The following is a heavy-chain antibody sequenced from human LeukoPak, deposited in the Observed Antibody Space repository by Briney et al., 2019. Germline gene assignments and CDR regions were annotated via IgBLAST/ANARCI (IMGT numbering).Heavy chain of an antibody. D-gene: IGHD3-22*01. Sequence: ASVTVSCKASGYTFTNYYVHWVRQAPGQGLEWMGIIKPSGGGTNYALNFQGRVTITRDTSTSTAYMDLSGLRSEDTAVYYCARDHFDSSGYYYLLGFFDHLGQRALLALSS. CDR3: ARDHFDSSGYYYLLGFFDH. V-gene: IGHV1-46*01. J-gene: IGHJ1*01. CDR2: IKPSGGGT. CDR1: GYTFTNYY.